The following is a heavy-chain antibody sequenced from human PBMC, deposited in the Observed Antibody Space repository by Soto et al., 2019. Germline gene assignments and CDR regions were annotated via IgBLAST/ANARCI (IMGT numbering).Heavy chain of an antibody. D-gene: IGHD2-15*01. J-gene: IGHJ4*02. CDR2: ISYDGSNK. CDR1: GFTFSSYA. CDR3: ARGLGGRMGKFDY. V-gene: IGHV3-30-3*01. Sequence: GGSLRLSCAASGFTFSSYAMHWVRQAPGKGLEWVAVISYDGSNKYYADSVKGRFTISRDNSKNTLYLQMNSLRAEDTAVYYCARGLGGRMGKFDYWGQGTLVTVSS.